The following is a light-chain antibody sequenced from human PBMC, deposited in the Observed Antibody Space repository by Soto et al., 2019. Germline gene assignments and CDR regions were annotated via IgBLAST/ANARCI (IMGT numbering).Light chain of an antibody. V-gene: IGKV3-11*01. Sequence: EIVLTQSPATLSLSPGERATLSCRASQSVNNYLAWYQQKPGQAPRLLIYDSSNRATGIPARFSGGGSGTDFTLTISSLEPEDFAVYYCQQRSNWIFTFGPGTKVDVK. CDR3: QQRSNWIFT. CDR2: DSS. J-gene: IGKJ3*01. CDR1: QSVNNY.